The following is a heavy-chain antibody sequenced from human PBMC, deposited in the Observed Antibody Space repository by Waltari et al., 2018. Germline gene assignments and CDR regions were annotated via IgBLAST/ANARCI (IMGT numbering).Heavy chain of an antibody. D-gene: IGHD2-15*01. J-gene: IGHJ4*02. CDR2: IRSKAYGGTT. Sequence: VQLVESGGGVVQPGRSLRLSCAASGFTFGDYAMSWVRQAPGKGLEWVGFIRSKAYGGTTEYAASVKGRFTISRDDSKSIAYLQMNSLKTEDTAVYYCTRDPEGIVVGSVYWGQGTLVTVSS. CDR3: TRDPEGIVVGSVY. CDR1: GFTFGDYA. V-gene: IGHV3-49*04.